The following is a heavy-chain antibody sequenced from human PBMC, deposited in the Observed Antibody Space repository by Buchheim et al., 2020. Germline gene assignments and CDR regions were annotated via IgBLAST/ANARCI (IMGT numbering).Heavy chain of an antibody. Sequence: EVQLLESGGDLVQPGGSLRLSCAASGFSFSTYAMSWVRQAPGQGLEWVSGITTTGDRTYYADSVQGRFTISRDNSKNTLFLQVNSLRAEDTAIYYCARGAGSPDYWGQGTL. J-gene: IGHJ4*02. CDR3: ARGAGSPDY. CDR2: ITTTGDRT. D-gene: IGHD6-13*01. V-gene: IGHV3-23*01. CDR1: GFSFSTYA.